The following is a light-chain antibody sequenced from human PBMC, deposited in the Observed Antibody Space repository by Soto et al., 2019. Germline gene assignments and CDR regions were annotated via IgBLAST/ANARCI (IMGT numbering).Light chain of an antibody. J-gene: IGLJ1*01. V-gene: IGLV2-14*01. Sequence: QSVLTQPASVSGSPGQSITISCTGTSSDIGGYDYVSWYQQRPGKAPKLMIYEVRYRPSGVSNRFSGSKSGNTASLTISGLQSEDESVYYCCSYTRTSNHYFFGSGTKVTVL. CDR1: SSDIGGYDY. CDR3: CSYTRTSNHYF. CDR2: EVR.